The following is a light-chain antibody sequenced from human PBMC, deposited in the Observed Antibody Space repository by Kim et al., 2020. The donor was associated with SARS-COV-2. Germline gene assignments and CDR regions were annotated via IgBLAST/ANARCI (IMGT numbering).Light chain of an antibody. J-gene: IGLJ3*02. Sequence: QRGSISCSGSSSNIGKNAVYWFQQLPGKAPKLLIYCNDLLPSGVSDRFSGSKSGTSASLAISGLQSEDEADYYCATWDDRLNGWVFGGGTQLTVL. CDR1: SSNIGKNA. CDR3: ATWDDRLNGWV. V-gene: IGLV1-36*01. CDR2: CND.